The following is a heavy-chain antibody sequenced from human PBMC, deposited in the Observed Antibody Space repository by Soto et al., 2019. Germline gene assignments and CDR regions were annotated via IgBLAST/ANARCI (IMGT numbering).Heavy chain of an antibody. CDR2: IMPVFDTA. Sequence: QVQLVQSGAEVKKPGSSVKVSCQASGGTFNNFAFTWVRQAPGQGLEWRGGIMPVFDTANNALRYQGRVTITADEFTSTVYMEMSSLRSDDTAVYYCATATISPVSSAYHHYGMDVWGQGTTVTVSS. CDR1: GGTFNNFA. V-gene: IGHV1-69*01. D-gene: IGHD3-3*01. J-gene: IGHJ6*02. CDR3: ATATISPVSSAYHHYGMDV.